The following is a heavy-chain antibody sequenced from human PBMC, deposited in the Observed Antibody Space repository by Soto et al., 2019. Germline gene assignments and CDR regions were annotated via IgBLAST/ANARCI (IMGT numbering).Heavy chain of an antibody. CDR2: ISQSGST. CDR1: GQSFSGHT. V-gene: IGHV4-34*01. J-gene: IGHJ4*02. CDR3: ARGSGIAVIPGELEDVHYDY. D-gene: IGHD2-2*01. Sequence: QVQLQQWGAGLLKPSETLSLTCAVYGQSFSGHTWGWIRQSPGKGLEWIGEISQSGSTYYNPSLKTRVTISADTSKNQFSLTLSSVTAADTGVFYCARGSGIAVIPGELEDVHYDYGGQGTLVSVSS.